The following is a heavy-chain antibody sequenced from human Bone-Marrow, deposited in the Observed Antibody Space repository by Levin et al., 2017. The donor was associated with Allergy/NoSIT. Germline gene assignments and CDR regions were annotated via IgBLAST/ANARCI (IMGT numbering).Heavy chain of an antibody. CDR2: INPNSGGT. CDR1: GYTFTGYY. D-gene: IGHD3-10*01. Sequence: ASVKVSCKASGYTFTGYYMHWVRQAPGQGLEWMGWINPNSGGTNYAQKFQGRVTMTRDTSISTAYMELSRLRSDDTAVYYCARGPVTMVRGYGMDVWGQGTTVTVSS. J-gene: IGHJ6*02. V-gene: IGHV1-2*02. CDR3: ARGPVTMVRGYGMDV.